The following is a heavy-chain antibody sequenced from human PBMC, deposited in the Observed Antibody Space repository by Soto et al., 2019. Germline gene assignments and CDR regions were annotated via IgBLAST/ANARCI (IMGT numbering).Heavy chain of an antibody. CDR3: AVLLWFGELLHFAY. J-gene: IGHJ4*02. Sequence: QVQLQESGPGLVKPSQTLSLTCTVSGGSISSGGYYWSWIRQHPGKGLEWIGYIYYSGSTYYNPSLKRRATISVDTSKNHFSLKLSSVTAADTAVYYCAVLLWFGELLHFAYWGQGTLVTVSS. V-gene: IGHV4-31*03. D-gene: IGHD3-10*01. CDR1: GGSISSGGYY. CDR2: IYYSGST.